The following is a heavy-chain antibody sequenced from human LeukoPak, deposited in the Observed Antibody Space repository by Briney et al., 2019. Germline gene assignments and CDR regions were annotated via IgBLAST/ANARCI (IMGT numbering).Heavy chain of an antibody. CDR1: GFTFSSYS. J-gene: IGHJ5*02. CDR3: ARGGKARVLADNWFDP. Sequence: GGSLRLSCAASGFTFSSYSMNWVRQAPGKGLEWVSSISSSSSYIYYADSVKGRFTISRDNAKNSLYLQMNSLRAEDTAVYYCARGGKARVLADNWFDPWGQGPRSPSPQ. V-gene: IGHV3-21*01. D-gene: IGHD1-14*01. CDR2: ISSSSSYI.